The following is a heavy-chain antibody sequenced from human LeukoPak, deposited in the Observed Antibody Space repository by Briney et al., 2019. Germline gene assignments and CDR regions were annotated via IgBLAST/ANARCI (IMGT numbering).Heavy chain of an antibody. J-gene: IGHJ6*03. V-gene: IGHV4-34*01. CDR2: INHSGST. Sequence: SETLSLTCAVYGGSFSGYYWSWIRQPPGKGLEWIGEINHSGSTNYNPSLKSRVTISVDTSKNQFSLKLSSVTAADTAVYYCARGIYYDFWSGYYSGYYYMDVWRKGTTVTVSS. CDR1: GGSFSGYY. D-gene: IGHD3-3*01. CDR3: ARGIYYDFWSGYYSGYYYMDV.